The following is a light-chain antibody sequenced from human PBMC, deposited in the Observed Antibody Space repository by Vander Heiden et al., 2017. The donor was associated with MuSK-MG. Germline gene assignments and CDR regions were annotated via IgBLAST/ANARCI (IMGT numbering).Light chain of an antibody. CDR2: AAS. CDR1: QSISSF. CDR3: QQINKNSLST. J-gene: IGKJ4*01. Sequence: DIQMTQSPSSLSASVGDRVTITCRASQSISSFLNWYQQKPGKAPKLLIYAASSLQSGVPSRFSGSGCGRDFTLTIRSLQPEDFAPYFCQQINKNSLSTFGGGTKVEIK. V-gene: IGKV1-39*01.